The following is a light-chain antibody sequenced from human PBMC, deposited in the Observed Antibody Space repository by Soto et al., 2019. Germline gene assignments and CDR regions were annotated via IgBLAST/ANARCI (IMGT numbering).Light chain of an antibody. CDR3: QHYNSHLMYT. V-gene: IGKV1-5*01. CDR2: DAS. CDR1: QSISSW. J-gene: IGKJ2*01. Sequence: DIQMTQSPSTLSASVGDRVTITCRASQSISSWLAWYQRKPGKAPKVLIYDASSLESGVTSRLSGSGSGTEFTLTISSLQPDDFATYYCQHYNSHLMYTFGQGTKVDIK.